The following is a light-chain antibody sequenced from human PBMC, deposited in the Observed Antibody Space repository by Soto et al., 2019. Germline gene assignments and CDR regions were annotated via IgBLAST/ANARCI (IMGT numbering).Light chain of an antibody. J-gene: IGLJ2*01. CDR2: LEGSGTY. V-gene: IGLV4-60*03. Sequence: QAVVTRSSSASASLGSSVKLTCTLSSGHSTYIIAWHQQQPGKAPRYLMKLEGSGTYNKGGGVPDRFSGSSSGADRYLAISNVQSEDEADYYCETWDCNTVIFGGGTKVTVL. CDR1: SGHSTYI. CDR3: ETWDCNTVI.